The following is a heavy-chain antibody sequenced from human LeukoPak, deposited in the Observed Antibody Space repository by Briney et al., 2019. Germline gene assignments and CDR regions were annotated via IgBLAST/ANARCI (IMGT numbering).Heavy chain of an antibody. D-gene: IGHD3-10*01. CDR2: ISDSGGYK. Sequence: GGSLRLSCAASGFPFSSFAMSWVRQAPGKGLEWVSGISDSGGYKYYADSVKGRFTISRDNSKNTLYLHMNSLRAEDTAVYYSAKLGNFASGSYSDWGQGTLVTVSS. V-gene: IGHV3-23*01. CDR3: AKLGNFASGSYSD. J-gene: IGHJ4*02. CDR1: GFPFSSFA.